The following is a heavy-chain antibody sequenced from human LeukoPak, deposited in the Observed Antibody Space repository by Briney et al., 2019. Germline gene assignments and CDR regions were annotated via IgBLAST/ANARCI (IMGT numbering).Heavy chain of an antibody. D-gene: IGHD3-22*01. V-gene: IGHV3-73*01. CDR2: VRSKADNYAT. J-gene: IGHJ3*02. Sequence: GGSLRLSCAASGFTVSGSSLHWVRQASGKGLEWVGRVRSKADNYATAYSASVQGRFTVSRDDSKNTAYLQMNSLRDEDTAVYYCARAAPYYYDSSGYSAFDSWGQGTMVTVSA. CDR3: ARAAPYYYDSSGYSAFDS. CDR1: GFTVSGSS.